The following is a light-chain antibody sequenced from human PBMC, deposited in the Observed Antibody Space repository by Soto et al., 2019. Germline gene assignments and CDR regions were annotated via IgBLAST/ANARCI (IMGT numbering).Light chain of an antibody. V-gene: IGKV1-5*01. CDR1: QSISSW. CDR2: DAS. Sequence: DIQMTQSPSTLSASVGDRVTITCRASQSISSWVAWYQQKPGKAPKFLIYDASSLASGVPSRFSGSGSGTEFTLTISSLQPDDFATYYCQQYNSYPTLTFGGGTKVEIK. CDR3: QQYNSYPTLT. J-gene: IGKJ4*01.